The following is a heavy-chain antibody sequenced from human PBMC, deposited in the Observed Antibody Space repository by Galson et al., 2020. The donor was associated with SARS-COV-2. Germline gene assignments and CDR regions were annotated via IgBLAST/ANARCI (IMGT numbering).Heavy chain of an antibody. CDR3: ARRFHRDGYNFEVDY. J-gene: IGHJ4*02. CDR1: GYSFTNYW. Sequence: GESLKISCKGSGYSFTNYWIGWVRQMPGKGLEWMGIIYPDDSDTRYSPSFQGQVTISADNSITTAYLQWSSLKASDTAMYYCARRFHRDGYNFEVDYRGQGTLVTVSS. V-gene: IGHV5-51*01. CDR2: IYPDDSDT. D-gene: IGHD5-12*01.